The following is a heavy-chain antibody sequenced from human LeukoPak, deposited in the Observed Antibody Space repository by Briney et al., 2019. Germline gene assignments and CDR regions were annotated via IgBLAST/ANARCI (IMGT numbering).Heavy chain of an antibody. CDR1: GYTFTAYY. Sequence: ASVKVSCKASGYTFTAYYIHWVRQAPGQGLEWMGWINPNSDGTNYAQKFQGRVTLTRDTSITTAYMELNRLRSDDTAVYYCAKARGLYCSSTSCYDCDVWGKGTTVTVSS. J-gene: IGHJ6*04. V-gene: IGHV1-2*02. CDR2: INPNSDGT. CDR3: AKARGLYCSSTSCYDCDV. D-gene: IGHD2-2*01.